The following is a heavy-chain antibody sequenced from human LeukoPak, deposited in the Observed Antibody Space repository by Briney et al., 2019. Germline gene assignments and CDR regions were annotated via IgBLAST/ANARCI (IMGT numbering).Heavy chain of an antibody. CDR1: GFTVSSKY. V-gene: IGHV3-53*01. CDR3: ARGCSSTSRCGFDY. J-gene: IGHJ4*02. D-gene: IGHD2-2*01. CDR2: IYSGGST. Sequence: GGSLRLSCAASGFTVSSKYMSWVRQAPGKGLEWVSVIYSGGSTYYADSVKGRFTISRDNSKNTLYLQMNSLRAEDTAVYYCARGCSSTSRCGFDYWGQGTLVTVSS.